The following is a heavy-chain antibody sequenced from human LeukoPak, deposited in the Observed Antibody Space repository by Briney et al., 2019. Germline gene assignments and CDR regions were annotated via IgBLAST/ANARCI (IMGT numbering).Heavy chain of an antibody. J-gene: IGHJ4*02. Sequence: NTSPTLSLTCTVSGGSISSGGYYWSWIRQHPGKGREWIGYIYYSGSTYYNPSLKSRVTISVDTSKNQFSLKLSSVTAADTAVYYCARGGYGSGSYYVDYWGQGTLVTVSS. CDR2: IYYSGST. CDR3: ARGGYGSGSYYVDY. V-gene: IGHV4-31*03. D-gene: IGHD3-10*01. CDR1: GGSISSGGYY.